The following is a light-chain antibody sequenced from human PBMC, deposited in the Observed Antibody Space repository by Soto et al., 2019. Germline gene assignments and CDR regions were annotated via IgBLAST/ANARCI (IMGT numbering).Light chain of an antibody. CDR2: GND. Sequence: QSVLTQPPSVSGAPGQRVTISCTGSSSNIGAGYDVHWYQQLPGKAPKLLIYGNDNRPSGVPERFSGSKSGTSACLAITGLRADDEADYYCQSYGSSPSANFVFGTGTKVTVL. CDR3: QSYGSSPSANFV. V-gene: IGLV1-40*01. J-gene: IGLJ1*01. CDR1: SSNIGAGYD.